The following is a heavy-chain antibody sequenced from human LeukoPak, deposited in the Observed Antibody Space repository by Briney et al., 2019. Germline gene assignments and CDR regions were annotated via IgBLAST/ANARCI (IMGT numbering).Heavy chain of an antibody. CDR1: GGSISSSSYY. J-gene: IGHJ4*02. Sequence: SETLSLTCTVSGGSISSSSYYWGWIRRPPGKGLEWIGSIYYSGSTYYNPSLKSRVTISVDTSKNQFSLKLSSVTAADTAVYYCARLEAVAGTLIDYWGQGTLVTVSS. CDR2: IYYSGST. V-gene: IGHV4-39*01. D-gene: IGHD6-19*01. CDR3: ARLEAVAGTLIDY.